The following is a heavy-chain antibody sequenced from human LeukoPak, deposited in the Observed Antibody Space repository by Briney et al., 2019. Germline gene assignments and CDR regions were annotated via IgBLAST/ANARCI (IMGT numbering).Heavy chain of an antibody. CDR2: ISYDGSNK. J-gene: IGHJ4*02. Sequence: GGSLRLSCAASGFTFSSYAMHWVRQAPGKGLEWVAVISYDGSNKYYADSMKGRFTISRDNSKNTLYLQMNSLRAEDTAVYYCARDIVVVPAAIITGAFDYWGQGTLVTVSS. CDR3: ARDIVVVPAAIITGAFDY. CDR1: GFTFSSYA. D-gene: IGHD2-2*01. V-gene: IGHV3-30-3*01.